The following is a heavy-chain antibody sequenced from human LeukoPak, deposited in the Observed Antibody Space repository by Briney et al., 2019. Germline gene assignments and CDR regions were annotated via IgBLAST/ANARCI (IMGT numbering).Heavy chain of an antibody. CDR1: GGSISSYS. V-gene: IGHV4-59*01. J-gene: IGHJ4*02. Sequence: SESLSLTCTVSGGSISSYSWSWVRQPPGKGLEWVGYIFYSGTTNYNPSHKSRVAISVDTSKNQSSLKLRSVTAADTAVYYCVRDKGDVTRASSERFDYWGQGTLVPVSS. CDR3: VRDKGDVTRASSERFDY. D-gene: IGHD5-24*01. CDR2: IFYSGTT.